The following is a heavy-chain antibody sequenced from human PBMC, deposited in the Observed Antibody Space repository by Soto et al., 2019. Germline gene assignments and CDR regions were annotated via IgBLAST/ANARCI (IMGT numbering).Heavy chain of an antibody. D-gene: IGHD3-16*02. CDR2: ISYDGSNQ. Sequence: QVQLVESGGGVVQPGRSLRLSCAASGFTFSSYGMHWVRQAPGKGLEWVAIISYDGSNQYYADSVKGRFTISRDNSKNTLYLQMNSLRAEDTAVYYCAKALGELSAESYDHWGQGVLVTVSS. J-gene: IGHJ4*02. CDR3: AKALGELSAESYDH. CDR1: GFTFSSYG. V-gene: IGHV3-30*18.